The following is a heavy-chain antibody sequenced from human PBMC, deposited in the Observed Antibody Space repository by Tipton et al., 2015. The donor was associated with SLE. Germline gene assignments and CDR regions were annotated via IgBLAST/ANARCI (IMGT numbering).Heavy chain of an antibody. D-gene: IGHD1-26*01. V-gene: IGHV3-53*05. CDR3: ARDRVVGAEGGGYYLDY. Sequence: SLRLSCAASGFIVSSNYMSWVRQAPGKGLEWVSVTYRGGTTYYVDSVRGRFTVSRDDSKNTLSLQMDSLTAEDTAVYYCARDRVVGAEGGGYYLDYWGQGTLVTVSS. J-gene: IGHJ4*02. CDR1: GFIVSSNY. CDR2: TYRGGTT.